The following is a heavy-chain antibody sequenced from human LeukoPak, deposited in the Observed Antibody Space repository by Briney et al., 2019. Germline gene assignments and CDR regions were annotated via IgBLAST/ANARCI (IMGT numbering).Heavy chain of an antibody. CDR2: VSGSGGSK. CDR3: AKEGVSGTITSYSFDS. V-gene: IGHV3-23*01. J-gene: IGHJ4*02. CDR1: GFTFSSYA. D-gene: IGHD2-21*01. Sequence: PGGSLRLSCEGSGFTFSSYAMSWVRQAGWQGLDWVSSVSGSGGSKYYAASVKGRFNISRDNSKNTLYLQMKSLRAEDTAVYYCAKEGVSGTITSYSFDSWGQGALVTVSS.